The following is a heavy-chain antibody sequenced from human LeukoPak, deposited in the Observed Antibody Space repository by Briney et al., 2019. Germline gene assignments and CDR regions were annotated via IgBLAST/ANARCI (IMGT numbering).Heavy chain of an antibody. Sequence: SETLSLTCTVSGGSISGYYWSWIRQPPGRGLEWIGYIYYSGSTNYNPSLKSRVTISVDTSKNQFSLKLSSVTAADTAVYYCARYKGDYCSGGSCYSFGFDPWGQGTLVTVSS. CDR2: IYYSGST. V-gene: IGHV4-59*08. CDR3: ARYKGDYCSGGSCYSFGFDP. CDR1: GGSISGYY. J-gene: IGHJ5*02. D-gene: IGHD2-15*01.